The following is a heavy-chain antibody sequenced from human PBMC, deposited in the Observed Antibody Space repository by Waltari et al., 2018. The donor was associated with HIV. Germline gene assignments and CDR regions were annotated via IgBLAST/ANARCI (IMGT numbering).Heavy chain of an antibody. CDR3: ARKYSSSWGAPFDY. CDR2: IWYDGSNK. Sequence: QVQLVESGGGVVQPGRSMRLSCATSGFTLSSYGMHWVRQAPGKGLEWVTVIWYDGSNKYYADSVKGRFTISKDNSKNTLYLQINSLRIEDTAVYYCARKYSSSWGAPFDYWGQGTLVTVSS. J-gene: IGHJ4*02. CDR1: GFTLSSYG. D-gene: IGHD6-13*01. V-gene: IGHV3-33*01.